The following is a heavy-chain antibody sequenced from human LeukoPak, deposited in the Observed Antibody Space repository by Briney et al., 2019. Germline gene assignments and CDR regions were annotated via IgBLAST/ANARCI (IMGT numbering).Heavy chain of an antibody. V-gene: IGHV4-34*01. Sequence: SETLSLTCTVSGGSISSYYWSWIRQPPGKGLEWIGEINHSGSTNYNPSLKSRVTISVDTSKNQFSLKLSSVTAADTAVYYCARSHYYDSSGYYYVDAFDIWGQGTMVTVSS. CDR1: GGSISSYY. CDR3: ARSHYYDSSGYYYVDAFDI. D-gene: IGHD3-22*01. J-gene: IGHJ3*02. CDR2: INHSGST.